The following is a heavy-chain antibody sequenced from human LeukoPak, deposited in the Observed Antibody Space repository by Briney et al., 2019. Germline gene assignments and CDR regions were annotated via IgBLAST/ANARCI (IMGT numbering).Heavy chain of an antibody. Sequence: ASVKVSCKASGYTFTGYYMHWVRQAPGQGLEWMGCINPNSGGTNYAQKFQGRVTMTRDTSISTAYMELSRLRSDDTAVYYCARKVVPAATAGWFDPWGQGTLVTVSS. D-gene: IGHD2-2*01. CDR2: INPNSGGT. CDR1: GYTFTGYY. J-gene: IGHJ5*02. CDR3: ARKVVPAATAGWFDP. V-gene: IGHV1-2*02.